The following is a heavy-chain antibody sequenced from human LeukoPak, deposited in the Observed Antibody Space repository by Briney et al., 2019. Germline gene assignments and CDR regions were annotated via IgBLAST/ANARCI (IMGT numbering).Heavy chain of an antibody. D-gene: IGHD1-26*01. J-gene: IGHJ6*02. Sequence: AGGSLRLSCAASGFTFSSYAMHWVRQAPGKGLEWVAVISYDGSNKYYADSVKGRFTISRDNSKNTLYLQMNSLRAEDTAVYYCARSLRELYPYYYYGMDVWGQGTTVTVSS. CDR2: ISYDGSNK. CDR1: GFTFSSYA. V-gene: IGHV3-30*04. CDR3: ARSLRELYPYYYYGMDV.